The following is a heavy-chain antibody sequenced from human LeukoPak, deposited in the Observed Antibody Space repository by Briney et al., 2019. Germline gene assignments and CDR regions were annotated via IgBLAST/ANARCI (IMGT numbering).Heavy chain of an antibody. J-gene: IGHJ6*02. V-gene: IGHV3-53*01. D-gene: IGHD2-2*03. Sequence: GGSLRLSCAASGFAVSSNYMSWVRQAPGKGLEWVSVIYSGGSTYYADSVKGRFTISRGNSKNTLYLQMNSLRAEDTAVYYCARWPGMDKDVWGQGTTVTVSS. CDR3: ARWPGMDKDV. CDR2: IYSGGST. CDR1: GFAVSSNY.